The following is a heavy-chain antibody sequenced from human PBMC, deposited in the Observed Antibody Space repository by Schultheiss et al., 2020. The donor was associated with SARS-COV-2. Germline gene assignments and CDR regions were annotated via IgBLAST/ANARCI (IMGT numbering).Heavy chain of an antibody. CDR1: GFTFSSYS. CDR2: ISGSGGST. V-gene: IGHV3-23*01. J-gene: IGHJ4*02. D-gene: IGHD1-26*01. CDR3: ARGIVGATTNYFDY. Sequence: GGSLRLSCAASGFTFSSYSMNWVRQAPGKGLEWVSAISGSGGSTYYADSVKGRFTISRDNSKNTLYLQMNSLRAEDTAVYYCARGIVGATTNYFDYWGQGTLGTVSS.